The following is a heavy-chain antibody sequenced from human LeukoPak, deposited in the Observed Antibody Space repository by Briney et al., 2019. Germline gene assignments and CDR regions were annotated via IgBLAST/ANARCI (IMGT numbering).Heavy chain of an antibody. CDR1: GFTFSNYG. V-gene: IGHV3-48*04. CDR3: ARDREYSGSYRQHFQH. CDR2: ISSSGSSI. D-gene: IGHD1-26*01. J-gene: IGHJ1*01. Sequence: PGGSLRLSCAASGFTFSNYGMHWVRQAPGKGLEWVSYISSSGSSIFYADSVKGRFTLSRDNAKNSLYLQMNSLRAEDTAVYYCARDREYSGSYRQHFQHWGQGTLVTVSS.